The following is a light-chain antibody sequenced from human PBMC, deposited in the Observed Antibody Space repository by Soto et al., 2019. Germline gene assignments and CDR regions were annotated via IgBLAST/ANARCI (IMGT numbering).Light chain of an antibody. CDR3: QQYNNWPDS. J-gene: IGKJ4*01. V-gene: IGKV3-15*01. CDR2: TTS. Sequence: QSPGTLSVSPGERVTLSCRPSQSVGRNLAWHQQKPGQAPRLLIYTTSTRAPGIPARFSGSGSGTEFTLTISSLQSEDVAVYYCQQYNNWPDSFGGGTKVEIK. CDR1: QSVGRN.